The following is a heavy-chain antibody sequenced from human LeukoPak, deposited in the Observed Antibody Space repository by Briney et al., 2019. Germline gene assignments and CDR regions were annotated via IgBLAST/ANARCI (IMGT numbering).Heavy chain of an antibody. D-gene: IGHD3-16*01. V-gene: IGHV4-59*01. J-gene: IGHJ3*02. CDR3: ARVVLGAFDI. CDR1: GGSISSYY. Sequence: PSETLSLTCTVSGGSISSYYWSWIQQPPGKGLEWIGYIYYSGSTNYNPSLKSRVTISVDTSKNQFSLKLSSVTAADTAVYYCARVVLGAFDIWGQGTMVTVSS. CDR2: IYYSGST.